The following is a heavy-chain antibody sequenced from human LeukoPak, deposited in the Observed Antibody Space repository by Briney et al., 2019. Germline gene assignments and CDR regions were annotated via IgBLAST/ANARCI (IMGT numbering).Heavy chain of an antibody. D-gene: IGHD4-17*01. V-gene: IGHV3-23*01. CDR3: ARARSVYGDHGCYY. Sequence: GGSLRLSCGASGFTFSHSAMTWVRQAPGKGLGWVSLISFSGNNMYYADSVRGRFTISRDNSKDTLYLQMNSLRAEDTAVYYCARARSVYGDHGCYYWGQGTLVTVSS. CDR2: ISFSGNNM. CDR1: GFTFSHSA. J-gene: IGHJ4*02.